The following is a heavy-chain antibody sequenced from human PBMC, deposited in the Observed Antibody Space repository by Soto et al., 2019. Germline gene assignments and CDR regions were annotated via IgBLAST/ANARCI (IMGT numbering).Heavy chain of an antibody. CDR1: GGTFSSYT. J-gene: IGHJ6*03. D-gene: IGHD2-15*01. CDR3: ATTSYCRGGSCSNGPGDYYYYYYMGV. Sequence: QVQLVQSGAEVKKPGSSVKVSCKASGGTFSSYTISWVRQAPGQGLEWMGRIIPILGIANYAQKFQGRVTITADKSTSTAYMELSSLRSEDPAVYYCATTSYCRGGSCSNGPGDYYYYYYMGVWGKGTTVTVSS. CDR2: IIPILGIA. V-gene: IGHV1-69*02.